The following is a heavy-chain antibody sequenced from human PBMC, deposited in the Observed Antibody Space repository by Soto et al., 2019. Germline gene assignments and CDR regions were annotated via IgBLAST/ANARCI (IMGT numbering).Heavy chain of an antibody. V-gene: IGHV1-8*01. CDR3: ARGITLFGVLPG. CDR1: GYTFTSYD. J-gene: IGHJ1*01. D-gene: IGHD3-3*01. Sequence: ASVKVSCKASGYTFTSYDINWVRQATGQGLEWMGWMNPNSGNTGYAQKFQGRVTMTRNTSISTAYMELSSLRSEDTAVYDCARGITLFGVLPGWGEGTLVTVSS. CDR2: MNPNSGNT.